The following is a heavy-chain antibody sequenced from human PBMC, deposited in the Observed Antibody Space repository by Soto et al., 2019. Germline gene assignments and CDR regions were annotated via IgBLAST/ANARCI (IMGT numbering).Heavy chain of an antibody. CDR1: GFTFSSYA. V-gene: IGHV3-30-3*01. CDR2: ISYDGSNK. D-gene: IGHD4-17*01. J-gene: IGHJ4*02. CDR3: ARDIATVTTFAAY. Sequence: QVQLVESGGGVVQPGRSLRLSCAASGFTFSSYAMHWVRQARGKGLEWVAVISYDGSNKYYADSVKGRFTISRDNSKNTLYLQMNSLRAEDTAVYYCARDIATVTTFAAYWGQGTLVTVSS.